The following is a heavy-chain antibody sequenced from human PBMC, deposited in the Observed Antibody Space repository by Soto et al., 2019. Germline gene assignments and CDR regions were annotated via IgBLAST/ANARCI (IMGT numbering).Heavy chain of an antibody. J-gene: IGHJ5*02. Sequence: SETLSLTCTVSGGSISSYYWSWIRQPPGKGLEWIGYIYYSGSTNYNPSLKSRVTISVDTSKNQSSLKLSSVTAADTAVYYCARDGRLGYCTNGVCYAGHNWFAPWGKGTLVTVSS. V-gene: IGHV4-59*01. CDR3: ARDGRLGYCTNGVCYAGHNWFAP. CDR2: IYYSGST. CDR1: GGSISSYY. D-gene: IGHD2-8*01.